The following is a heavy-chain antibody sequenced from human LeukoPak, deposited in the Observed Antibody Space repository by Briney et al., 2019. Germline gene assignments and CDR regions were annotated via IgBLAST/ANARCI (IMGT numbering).Heavy chain of an antibody. V-gene: IGHV3-30*18. CDR1: GFIFSSYG. D-gene: IGHD5-18*01. J-gene: IGHJ2*01. Sequence: GGSLRLSCAASGFIFSSYGMHWVRQAPGKGLEWVAVISDDGSNTYYADSVKGRFTISRDNSKNTLYLQLNSLRAEDTAVYYCAKDADTATIIYWYFDLWGRGTLVTVSS. CDR2: ISDDGSNT. CDR3: AKDADTATIIYWYFDL.